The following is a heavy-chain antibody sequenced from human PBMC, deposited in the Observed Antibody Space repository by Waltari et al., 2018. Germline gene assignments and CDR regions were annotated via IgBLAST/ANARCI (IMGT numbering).Heavy chain of an antibody. V-gene: IGHV3-15*01. D-gene: IGHD2-8*02. J-gene: IGHJ4*02. Sequence: EVQLVESGGGLVKHGGSLRLSCVGSGFTFNTAWMHWVRQAPGKGLELVGRIKANPHGGTTVYAAPVKGRFTIPRDDSKNTVYLQMNSLKTEDTGVYYCGDFTAFDYWGQGSLVTVSS. CDR1: GFTFNTAW. CDR3: GDFTAFDY. CDR2: IKANPHGGTT.